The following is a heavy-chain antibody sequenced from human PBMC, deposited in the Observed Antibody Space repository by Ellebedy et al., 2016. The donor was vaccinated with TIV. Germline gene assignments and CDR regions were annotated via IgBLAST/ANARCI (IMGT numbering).Heavy chain of an antibody. J-gene: IGHJ4*02. V-gene: IGHV1-18*04. Sequence: ASVKVSCKASGYTFTGYYMHWVRQAPGQGLEWMGWINPNNSDTNYAPKLQGRVTMTTDTSTSTAYMELRSLRSDDTAVYYCARDKTVGATTLSDYWGQGTLVTVSS. D-gene: IGHD1-26*01. CDR3: ARDKTVGATTLSDY. CDR1: GYTFTGYY. CDR2: INPNNSDT.